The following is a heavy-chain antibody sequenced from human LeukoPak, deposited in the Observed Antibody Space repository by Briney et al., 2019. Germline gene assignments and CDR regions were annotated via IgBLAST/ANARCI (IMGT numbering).Heavy chain of an antibody. V-gene: IGHV3-74*01. J-gene: IGHJ4*02. D-gene: IGHD3-3*01. Sequence: PGGSLRLSCAASGFTFSAYWMHWVRQAPGKGLVWVSRINTDGSSTSYADSVKGRFTISRDNAKNTLYLQMNSLRAEDTAVYYCARATVPDTYDFWSGYSYYFDYWGQGTLVTVSS. CDR2: INTDGSST. CDR3: ARATVPDTYDFWSGYSYYFDY. CDR1: GFTFSAYW.